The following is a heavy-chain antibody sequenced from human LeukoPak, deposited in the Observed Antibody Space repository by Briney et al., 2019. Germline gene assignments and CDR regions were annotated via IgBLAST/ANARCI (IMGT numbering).Heavy chain of an antibody. CDR3: TEDWAPGALWRCPRGGSEP. V-gene: IGHV3-23*01. CDR1: TFTFSSYA. J-gene: IGHJ5*02. D-gene: IGHD2-21*01. Sequence: GGSLRLSCAASTFTFSSYAMSWVRQAPGQGLEWVSAISGSGGSTYYADSVKGRFTISRDNSKNTLYLQMDSLRAEDMAVYYCTEDWAPGALWRCPRGGSEPWGQGTLVTVSS. CDR2: ISGSGGST.